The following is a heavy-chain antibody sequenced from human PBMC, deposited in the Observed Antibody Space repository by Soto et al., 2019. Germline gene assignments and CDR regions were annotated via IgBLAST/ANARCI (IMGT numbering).Heavy chain of an antibody. V-gene: IGHV1-69*06. CDR2: IIPIFGTA. Sequence: QVQLVQSGAEVKKPGSSVKVSCKASGGTFSSYAISWVRQAPGQGLEWMGGIIPIFGTANYAQKFQGRVTITADKSTSKAYMELSSLRSEDTAVYYCATTHYDYVWGSSPYGMDVWGQGTTVTVSS. J-gene: IGHJ6*02. D-gene: IGHD3-16*01. CDR1: GGTFSSYA. CDR3: ATTHYDYVWGSSPYGMDV.